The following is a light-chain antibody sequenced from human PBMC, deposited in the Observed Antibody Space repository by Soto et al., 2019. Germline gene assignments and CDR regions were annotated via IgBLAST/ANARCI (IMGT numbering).Light chain of an antibody. J-gene: IGKJ4*01. V-gene: IGKV1-39*01. CDR2: AAS. Sequence: DIQMTQSPSSLSASVGDRVTITCRASPSISRYLNWYQQKPGKAPKLLIYAASTLKSGVPSRFSGSGSGTDFTLTINSLKLEDFAMYYCQQSNSDPTFGGGTKVEIK. CDR1: PSISRY. CDR3: QQSNSDPT.